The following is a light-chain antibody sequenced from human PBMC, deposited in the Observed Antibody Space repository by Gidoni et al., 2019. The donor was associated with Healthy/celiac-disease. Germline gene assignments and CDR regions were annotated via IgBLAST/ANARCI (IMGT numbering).Light chain of an antibody. Sequence: DIQMTQSPSSLSASVGDRVTITCRASQSISSYLNWYQQKPGKAPKLLIYAASSLQSGVPSRFSGSGSWTYFTLTISSLQPEDVATYYGQQSYSTRWTFGQGTKVEIK. CDR1: QSISSY. CDR3: QQSYSTRWT. V-gene: IGKV1-39*01. CDR2: AAS. J-gene: IGKJ1*01.